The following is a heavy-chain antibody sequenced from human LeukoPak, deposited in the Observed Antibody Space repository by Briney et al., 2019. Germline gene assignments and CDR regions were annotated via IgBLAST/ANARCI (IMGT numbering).Heavy chain of an antibody. J-gene: IGHJ6*02. CDR1: GGSFSGYY. V-gene: IGHV4-34*01. CDR3: ARPYSSSWYLRRGYYYYGMDV. CDR2: INHSGST. Sequence: SETLSLTCAVYGGSFSGYYWSWIRQPPGKGLEWIGEINHSGSTNYNPSLKSRVTISVDTSKNQFSLKLSSVTAADTAVYYCARPYSSSWYLRRGYYYYGMDVWGQGTTVTVS. D-gene: IGHD6-13*01.